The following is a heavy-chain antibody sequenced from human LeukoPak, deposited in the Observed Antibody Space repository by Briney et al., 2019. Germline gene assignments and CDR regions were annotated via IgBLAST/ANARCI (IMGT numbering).Heavy chain of an antibody. V-gene: IGHV3-7*01. CDR2: IKQDGSEK. CDR1: GFTLSSYW. CDR3: ARETYYYDSSGYYYYDAFDI. J-gene: IGHJ3*02. Sequence: PGGSLRLSCAASGFTLSSYWMSWVRQAPGKGLEWVANIKQDGSEKYYVDSVKGRFTISRDNAKNSLHLQMNSLRAEDTAVYYCARETYYYDSSGYYYYDAFDIWGQGTMVTVSS. D-gene: IGHD3-22*01.